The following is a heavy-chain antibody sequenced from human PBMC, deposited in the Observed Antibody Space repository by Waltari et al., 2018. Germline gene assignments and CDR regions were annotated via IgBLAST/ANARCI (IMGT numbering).Heavy chain of an antibody. Sequence: QVQLLQSGDEVKKPGDSVKVSCKASGYSFTGYYLHWVRQAPGQGPEWLGRISPNSGPTDHAPRFQGKVTMTTDLATTTVYMELSGLRPDDTAIYYCARRGGSYYYNGLDVWGQGATVTVSS. D-gene: IGHD3-10*01. CDR3: ARRGGSYYYNGLDV. V-gene: IGHV1-2*06. J-gene: IGHJ6*02. CDR1: GYSFTGYY. CDR2: ISPNSGPT.